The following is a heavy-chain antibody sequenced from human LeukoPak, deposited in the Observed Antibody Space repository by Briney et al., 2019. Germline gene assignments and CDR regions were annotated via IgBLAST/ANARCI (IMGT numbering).Heavy chain of an antibody. CDR2: IIPILGIA. CDR3: ASRPIAVADLEVDY. V-gene: IGHV1-69*04. CDR1: GGTFSSYA. D-gene: IGHD6-19*01. Sequence: ASVKVSCKASGGTFSSYAISWVRQAPGQGLEWMGRIIPILGIANYAQKFQGRVTITADKSTSTAYMELSSLRSEDTAVYYCASRPIAVADLEVDYWGQGTLVTVSS. J-gene: IGHJ4*02.